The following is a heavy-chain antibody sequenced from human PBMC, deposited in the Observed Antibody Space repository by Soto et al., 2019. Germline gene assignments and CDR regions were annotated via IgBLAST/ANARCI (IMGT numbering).Heavy chain of an antibody. Sequence: SVKVSCKASGGLFSSYPISWVRQVPGQGLEWMGGIIPVFQTAYYTQRFQGRVTITADESTNTAHMELSSLRSEDTAIYYCARGGSGYTWFNEFWGQGTLVTVSS. CDR1: GGLFSSYP. CDR3: ARGGSGYTWFNEF. CDR2: IIPVFQTA. D-gene: IGHD3-22*01. J-gene: IGHJ4*02. V-gene: IGHV1-69*13.